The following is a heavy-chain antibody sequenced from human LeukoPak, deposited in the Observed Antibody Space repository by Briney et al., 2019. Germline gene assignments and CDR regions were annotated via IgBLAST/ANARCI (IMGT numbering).Heavy chain of an antibody. J-gene: IGHJ2*01. V-gene: IGHV1-46*01. CDR3: VRGASSIAALNPFWYFDL. CDR1: GYTFTSYY. CDR2: INPSGGST. Sequence: AAVNVSCKASGYTFTSYYMHWVRQAPGQGLEWMGIINPSGGSTTYAQKFQGRVSMTRDTSTSTVYMELSSLTSEDTAVFYCVRGASSIAALNPFWYFDLWGRGTLVTVSS. D-gene: IGHD6-6*01.